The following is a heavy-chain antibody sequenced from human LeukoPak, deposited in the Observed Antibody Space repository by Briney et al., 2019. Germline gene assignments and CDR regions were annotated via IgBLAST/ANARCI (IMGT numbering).Heavy chain of an antibody. D-gene: IGHD4-17*01. V-gene: IGHV4-59*08. J-gene: IGHJ4*02. CDR3: ARQSVTTTIDY. CDR1: GGSISGYY. Sequence: SETLSLTCTVSGGSISGYYWSWIRQPPGKGLEWIGYIFYSGSTNYNPSLKSRVTISVDTSKNQFSLRLSSVTAADTAVYYCARQSVTTTIDYWGQGTLVTVSS. CDR2: IFYSGST.